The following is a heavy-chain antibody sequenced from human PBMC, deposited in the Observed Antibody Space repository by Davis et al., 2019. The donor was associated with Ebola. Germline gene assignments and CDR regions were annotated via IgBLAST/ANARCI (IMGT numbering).Heavy chain of an antibody. CDR2: INPSGTDK. CDR1: GFTFRTYW. V-gene: IGHV3-7*03. Sequence: GESLKISCEDSGFTFRTYWMSWVRQAPGKGLEWVANINPSGTDKYYLDSVNGRFTISRDNAKKTLYLQMSSLRAEDTAMYYCARGHTMSSGIYWGQGTLITVSS. CDR3: ARGHTMSSGIY. D-gene: IGHD6-6*01. J-gene: IGHJ4*02.